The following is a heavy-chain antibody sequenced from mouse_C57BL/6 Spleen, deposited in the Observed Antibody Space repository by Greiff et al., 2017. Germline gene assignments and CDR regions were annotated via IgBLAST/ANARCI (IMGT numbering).Heavy chain of an antibody. CDR2: IYPGSGST. D-gene: IGHD2-4*01. Sequence: VQLQQSGAELVKPGASVKMSCKASGYTFTSYWITWVKQRPGQGLEWIGDIYPGSGSTNYNEKFKSKATLTVDTSSSTAYMQLSSLTSEDSAVYYCAREVYYDYDGKYFDVWGTGTTVTVSS. CDR1: GYTFTSYW. V-gene: IGHV1-55*01. CDR3: AREVYYDYDGKYFDV. J-gene: IGHJ1*03.